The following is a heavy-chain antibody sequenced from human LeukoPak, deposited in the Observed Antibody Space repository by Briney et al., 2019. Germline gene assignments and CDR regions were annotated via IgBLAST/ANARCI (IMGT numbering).Heavy chain of an antibody. V-gene: IGHV3-23*01. D-gene: IGHD6-19*01. CDR1: GFIFSSYA. J-gene: IGHJ4*02. CDR3: AREVYPYSSGSGFDY. CDR2: ISGSGTTT. Sequence: GGSLRLSCAGSGFIFSSYAMSWVRQAPGKGLEWVSAISGSGTTTYYADSVKGRFTISRDNSNNTLYLQMNSLRAEDTAVYYCAREVYPYSSGSGFDYWGQGTLVTVSS.